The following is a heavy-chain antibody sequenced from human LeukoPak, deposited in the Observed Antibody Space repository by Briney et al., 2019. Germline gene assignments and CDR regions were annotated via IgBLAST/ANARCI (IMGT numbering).Heavy chain of an antibody. Sequence: SETLSLTCTVSGGSISSSSYYWGWIRQPPGKGLEWIGSIYYSGSTYYNPSLKSRVTISADTSKNQFSLKLSSVTAADTAVYYCARQEITFGGVIVPPPNYFDYWGQGTLVTVSS. CDR1: GGSISSSSYY. D-gene: IGHD3-16*02. J-gene: IGHJ4*02. CDR3: ARQEITFGGVIVPPPNYFDY. CDR2: IYYSGST. V-gene: IGHV4-39*01.